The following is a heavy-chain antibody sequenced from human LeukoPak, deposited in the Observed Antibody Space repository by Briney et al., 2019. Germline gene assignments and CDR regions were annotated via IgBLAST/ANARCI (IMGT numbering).Heavy chain of an antibody. CDR3: ARDYRPGYCSSTSCRGYGGFDP. CDR1: GYSISSGYY. Sequence: SETLSLTCTVSGYSISSGYYWGWIRQPPGKGLEWIGSIYHSGSTYYNPSLKSRVTISVDTSKNQFSLKLSSVTAADTAVYYCARDYRPGYCSSTSCRGYGGFDPWGQGTLVTVFS. CDR2: IYHSGST. V-gene: IGHV4-38-2*02. J-gene: IGHJ5*02. D-gene: IGHD2-2*01.